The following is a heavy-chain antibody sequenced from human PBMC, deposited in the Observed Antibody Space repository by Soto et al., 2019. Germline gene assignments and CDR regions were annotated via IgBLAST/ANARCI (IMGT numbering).Heavy chain of an antibody. J-gene: IGHJ4*02. V-gene: IGHV2-5*02. CDR3: AHRVLRTVFGLVTPTAIYFDF. Sequence: QITLNESGPTVVRPTETLTLTCRFSGFSLTTSGVGVGWIRQSPGKAPEWLGLIYWDDDKRYSASLKSRLTITKDTSKNQVVLKVSDWDPTDTATYYCAHRVLRTVFGLVTPTAIYFDFWGQGTPVAVSS. D-gene: IGHD3-3*01. CDR1: GFSLTTSGVG. CDR2: IYWDDDK.